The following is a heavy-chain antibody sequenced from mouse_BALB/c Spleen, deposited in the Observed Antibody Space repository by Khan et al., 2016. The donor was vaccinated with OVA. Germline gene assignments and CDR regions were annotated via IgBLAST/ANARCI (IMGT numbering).Heavy chain of an antibody. CDR2: IYPGDGNT. CDR3: ARGGITSGFFYY. CDR1: GYTFTNYW. V-gene: IGHV1-87*01. Sequence: QVRLQQSGTELARPGASVKLSCKASGYTFTNYWMQWVKQRPGQGLEWIGAIYPGDGNTRSTQTFKGKATLTADISSSTAYMQLSSLDSEDSAVFYGARGGITSGFFYYWGQGTTLTVSS. J-gene: IGHJ2*01. D-gene: IGHD1-1*01.